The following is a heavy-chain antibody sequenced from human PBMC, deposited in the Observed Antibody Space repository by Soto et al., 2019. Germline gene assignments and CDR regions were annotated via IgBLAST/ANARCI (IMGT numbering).Heavy chain of an antibody. CDR3: VKNSPIGSTFSGYDGIDS. Sequence: QVQLVQSGAEVKKPGSSVKVSCESSAGTFSNDIITWVRQAPGQGLEWMGRIVLLLNIANYAQKFQGRVKTTADKSTGTAYMELNSLASEDTAAYYCVKNSPIGSTFSGYDGIDSWGQGTLVTVSS. CDR1: AGTFSNDI. CDR2: IVLLLNIA. V-gene: IGHV1-69*02. J-gene: IGHJ4*02. D-gene: IGHD5-12*01.